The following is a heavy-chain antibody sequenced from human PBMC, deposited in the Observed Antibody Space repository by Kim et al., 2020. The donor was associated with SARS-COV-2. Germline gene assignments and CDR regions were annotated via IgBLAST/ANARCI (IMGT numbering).Heavy chain of an antibody. J-gene: IGHJ4*01. CDR2: INPNTGDA. CDR3: ASDLGGFDSSGYFCY. V-gene: IGHV1-2*04. D-gene: IGHD6-25*01. Sequence: ASVKVSCKASGYAFSDYSIHWVRQAPGQGLEWMGWINPNTGDAHYAQKFQGWVTITRDTSISTANMEVTSLKSDDTAVYYCASDLGGFDSSGYFCYWGQGTLVTVSS. CDR1: GYAFSDYS.